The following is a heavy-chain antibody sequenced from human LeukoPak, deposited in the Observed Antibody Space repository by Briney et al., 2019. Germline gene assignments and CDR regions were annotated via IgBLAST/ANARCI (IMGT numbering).Heavy chain of an antibody. CDR3: ARDRLRFLEWLSRPS. J-gene: IGHJ5*02. CDR1: GFTFSGYW. V-gene: IGHV3-7*01. D-gene: IGHD3-3*01. Sequence: GGSLRLSCAACGFTFSGYWMTWVRQAPGKGLEWVANIKQDGSEKYYVDSVKGRFTISRDNAKNSLYLQMNSLRAEDTAVYYCARDRLRFLEWLSRPSWGQGTLVTVSS. CDR2: IKQDGSEK.